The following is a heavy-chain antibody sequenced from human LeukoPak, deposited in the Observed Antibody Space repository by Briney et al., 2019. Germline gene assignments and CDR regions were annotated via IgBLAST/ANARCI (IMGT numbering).Heavy chain of an antibody. J-gene: IGHJ4*02. Sequence: PGGSLRLSCAASGFTFSSYGMHWVRQAPGKGLEWVAVIWYDGSNKYYADSVKGRFTISRDNSKNTLYLQMNSLRAEDAAVYYCARDSGSSGWAHYFDYWGQGTLVTVSS. CDR3: ARDSGSSGWAHYFDY. D-gene: IGHD6-19*01. V-gene: IGHV3-33*01. CDR1: GFTFSSYG. CDR2: IWYDGSNK.